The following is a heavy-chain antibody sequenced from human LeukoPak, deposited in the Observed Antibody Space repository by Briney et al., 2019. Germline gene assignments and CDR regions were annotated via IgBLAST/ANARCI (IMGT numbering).Heavy chain of an antibody. J-gene: IGHJ4*02. CDR2: IYYSGST. D-gene: IGHD6-13*01. CDR3: ARWGEAAAGIYY. Sequence: TSETLSLTCTVSGGSINSYYWSWIRQPPGKGLEWLGYIYYSGSTNYNPSLRSRITISVDTSKNELSLKLSSVTAADTAVYYCARWGEAAAGIYYWGQGTLVTVSS. CDR1: GGSINSYY. V-gene: IGHV4-59*01.